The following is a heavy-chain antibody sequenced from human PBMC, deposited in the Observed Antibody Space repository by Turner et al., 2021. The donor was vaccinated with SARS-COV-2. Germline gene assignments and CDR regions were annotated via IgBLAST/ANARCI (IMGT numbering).Heavy chain of an antibody. J-gene: IGHJ6*03. V-gene: IGHV4-39*01. CDR3: ARVKSTVTTYYYYYMDV. D-gene: IGHD4-4*01. CDR2: VYYRGNT. CDR1: GGSISSSSYY. Sequence: QLQLQESGPGLVKPSETMSLTCSISGGSISSSSYYWGWNRQPPGKGPEWIGSVYYRGNTYYNPSLESRVTISVDTSNNQFSLKLNSVTAADTAVYYCARVKSTVTTYYYYYMDVWGKGTTVTVSS.